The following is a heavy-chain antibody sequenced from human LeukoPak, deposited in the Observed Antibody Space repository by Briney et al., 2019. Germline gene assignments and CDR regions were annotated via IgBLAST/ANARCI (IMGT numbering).Heavy chain of an antibody. CDR2: IYYSGST. D-gene: IGHD4-17*01. CDR3: AIGEDYGETNFDY. J-gene: IGHJ4*02. CDR1: GGSISSSSYY. V-gene: IGHV4-61*05. Sequence: PSQTLSLTCTVSGGSISSSSYYWSWIRQPPGKGLEWIGYIYYSGSTNYNPSLKSRVTISVDTSKNQFSLKLSSVTAADTAVYYCAIGEDYGETNFDYWGQGTLVTVSS.